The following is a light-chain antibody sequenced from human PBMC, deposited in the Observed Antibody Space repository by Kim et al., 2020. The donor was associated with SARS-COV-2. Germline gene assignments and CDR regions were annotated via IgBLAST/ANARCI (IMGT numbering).Light chain of an antibody. J-gene: IGKJ4*01. CDR2: GAS. CDR1: QSVSSSY. Sequence: EIVLTQSPGTLSLSPGERATLSCRASQSVSSSYLSWYQQKPGQAPRLLIYGASTRAAGIPDRFSGSESGTDFTLTISRLEPEDFAVYYCQQYGSSPLLTFGGGTKADIK. V-gene: IGKV3-20*01. CDR3: QQYGSSPLLT.